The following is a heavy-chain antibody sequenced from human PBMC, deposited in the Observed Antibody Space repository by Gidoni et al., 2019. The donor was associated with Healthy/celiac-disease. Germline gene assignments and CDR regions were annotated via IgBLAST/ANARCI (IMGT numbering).Heavy chain of an antibody. CDR3: ARVGGYYDGSGSYPYYLDY. CDR1: CGSISSGGSY. J-gene: IGHJ4*02. D-gene: IGHD3-10*01. CDR2: IYYSGRT. Sequence: QVHLQESAPGLVKPSQTLTLPCPVSCGSISSGGSYRSWIRQPPGKGMEWSGYIYYSGRTYYNPSLKSRVMIGVDTSKNEFSLKLSSVTAADTAVYYCARVGGYYDGSGSYPYYLDYWGQGTLVTVSS. V-gene: IGHV4-30-4*01.